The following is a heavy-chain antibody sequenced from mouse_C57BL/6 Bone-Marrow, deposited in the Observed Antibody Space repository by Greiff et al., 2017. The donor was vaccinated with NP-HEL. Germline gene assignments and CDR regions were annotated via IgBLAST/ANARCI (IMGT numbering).Heavy chain of an antibody. CDR3: AGDYDGYWYFDV. Sequence: QVQLKESGPGLVKPSQSLFLTCSITGFPITSGYYWILIRQPPGNPLEWMGYITHSGETFYNPSLQSPISITRETSKNQFFLQLNSVTTEDTAMYYCAGDYDGYWYFDVWGTGTTVTVSS. J-gene: IGHJ1*03. CDR2: ITHSGET. D-gene: IGHD2-3*01. V-gene: IGHV12-3*01. CDR1: GFPITSGYY.